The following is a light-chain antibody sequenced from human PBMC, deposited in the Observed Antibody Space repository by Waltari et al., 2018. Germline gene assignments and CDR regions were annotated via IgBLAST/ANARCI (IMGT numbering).Light chain of an antibody. J-gene: IGKJ4*01. CDR1: QGISKF. Sequence: DIQMTQSPSSLAASVGDRVPITCRASQGISKFFAWFRQKPGKAPESLIYGASSLQSGVPSRFSGSGSGTDFTLTISSLQPEDFASYYCQQYKTFPLTFGGGTKVEIK. V-gene: IGKV1-16*01. CDR2: GAS. CDR3: QQYKTFPLT.